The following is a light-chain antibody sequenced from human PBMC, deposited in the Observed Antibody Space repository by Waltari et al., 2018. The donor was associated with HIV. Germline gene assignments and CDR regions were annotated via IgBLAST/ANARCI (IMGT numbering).Light chain of an antibody. CDR1: SSDVGSYNL. Sequence: QSALTQPASVSGSPGQSITISCTGTSSDVGSYNLVSWYQQHPGKAPKLLIYEVTTRPSGVSNRFSGSKSRNTASLTISGLQAEDEADYYCCSYAGSNTYVVFGGGTKLTVL. CDR2: EVT. CDR3: CSYAGSNTYVV. J-gene: IGLJ2*01. V-gene: IGLV2-23*02.